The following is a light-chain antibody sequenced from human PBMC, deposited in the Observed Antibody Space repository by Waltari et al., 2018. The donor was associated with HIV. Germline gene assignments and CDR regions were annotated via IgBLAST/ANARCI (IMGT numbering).Light chain of an antibody. CDR2: KAS. Sequence: IQMTQSPSILSASVGDRITITCRASQNVDSWLAWYQQRPGRAPKLLIYKASTLEYGVPARFTGSGSGTNFTLTINSLHPDDFATYYCQQYNSDFYTFGQGTRL. CDR1: QNVDSW. J-gene: IGKJ2*01. V-gene: IGKV1-5*03. CDR3: QQYNSDFYT.